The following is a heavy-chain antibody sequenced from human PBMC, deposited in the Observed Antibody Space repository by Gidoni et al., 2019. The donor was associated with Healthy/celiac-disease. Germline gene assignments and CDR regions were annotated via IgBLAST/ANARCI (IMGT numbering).Heavy chain of an antibody. CDR3: ARGGYSNYVGRYYYFYGMDV. J-gene: IGHJ6*02. CDR2: INPNSGGT. D-gene: IGHD4-4*01. CDR1: GYTFTGSY. V-gene: IGHV1-2*02. Sequence: QVQLVQSGAEVKKPGASVKVSCKASGYTFTGSYMHWVRQAPGQGLEWMGWINPNSGGTNYAQKFQGRVTMTRDTSISTAYMELSRLRSDDTAVYYCARGGYSNYVGRYYYFYGMDVWGQGTTVTVSS.